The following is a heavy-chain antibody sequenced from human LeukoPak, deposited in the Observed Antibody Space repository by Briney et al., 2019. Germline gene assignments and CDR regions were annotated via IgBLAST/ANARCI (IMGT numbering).Heavy chain of an antibody. CDR3: ARRGTGVVTISYYYYYYIDV. J-gene: IGHJ6*03. D-gene: IGHD3-3*01. Sequence: GGSLRLSCTASGVNFSRNWMSWVRQAPGKGLEWVANIGQDGTEKFYVDSVEGRFTISRDNAKNSLFLQMDGLRAEDTGVYYCARRGTGVVTISYYYYYYIDVWGNGTTVTVSS. CDR2: IGQDGTEK. CDR1: GVNFSRNW. V-gene: IGHV3-7*01.